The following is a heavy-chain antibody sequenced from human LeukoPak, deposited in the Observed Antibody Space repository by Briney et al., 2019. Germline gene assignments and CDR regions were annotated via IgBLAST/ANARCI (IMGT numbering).Heavy chain of an antibody. CDR1: GLTFSSNY. D-gene: IGHD6-13*01. CDR3: ARVAAAGPFDY. J-gene: IGHJ4*02. CDR2: ICSDGST. Sequence: PGGSLRLSCAASGLTFSSNYMSWVRQAPGKGLEWVSAICSDGSTYYADSVKGRFTISRDNSKNTLYLQVNSLRAEDTAVYYCARVAAAGPFDYWGQGTLVTVSS. V-gene: IGHV3-66*01.